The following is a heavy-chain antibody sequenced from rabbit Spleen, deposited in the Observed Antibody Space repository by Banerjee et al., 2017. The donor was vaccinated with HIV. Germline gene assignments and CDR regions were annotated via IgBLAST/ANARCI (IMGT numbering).Heavy chain of an antibody. CDR2: IYTSNIKT. CDR3: ARDNGSGDYIDVYFDL. CDR1: GFSFSRGYD. J-gene: IGHJ4*01. Sequence: QAHLEESGGGLVVPEGSLTLTCNASGFSFSRGYDMCWVRQAPGRGLEWIGCIYTSNIKTYYASWAKGRFTLSKSSSTTVDLKMTSLTAADTATYFCARDNGSGDYIDVYFDLWGPGTLVTVS. V-gene: IGHV1S45*01. D-gene: IGHD1-1*01.